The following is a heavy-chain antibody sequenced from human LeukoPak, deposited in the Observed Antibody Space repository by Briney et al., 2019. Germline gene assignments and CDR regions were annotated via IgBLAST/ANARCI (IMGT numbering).Heavy chain of an antibody. J-gene: IGHJ6*02. V-gene: IGHV3-30-3*01. Sequence: PGGSLRLSCAASGFTFSSSAVHWVRQAPGKGLEWIAFISFNGDIKYYADSVTGRFSISRDNSKNMVYLQMNSLRAEDTALYYYARQSYDFWSRSMDVWGQGTMVTVSS. CDR3: ARQSYDFWSRSMDV. D-gene: IGHD3-3*01. CDR1: GFTFSSSA. CDR2: ISFNGDIK.